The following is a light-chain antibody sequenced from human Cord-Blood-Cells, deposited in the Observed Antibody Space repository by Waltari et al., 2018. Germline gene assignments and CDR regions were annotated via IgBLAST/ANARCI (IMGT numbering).Light chain of an antibody. CDR2: AAS. V-gene: IGKV1-39*01. CDR3: QQSYSTPIFT. CDR1: QSISSY. J-gene: IGKJ3*01. Sequence: DIQMTQSPSSLSASVGDRVTITCRASQSISSYLNWYQQKPGKAPKLLIYAASSLQSGVPSRFSGSGAGTDFTLTINRLQPEDFATYYCQQSYSTPIFTVGPGTKVDIK.